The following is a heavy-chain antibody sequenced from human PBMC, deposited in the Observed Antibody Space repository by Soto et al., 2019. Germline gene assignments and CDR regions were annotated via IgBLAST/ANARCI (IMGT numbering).Heavy chain of an antibody. CDR1: GCSISNGGYY. CDR3: ARAPLYPAY. V-gene: IGHV4-31*03. CDR2: IYYSGST. J-gene: IGHJ4*02. Sequence: QVQLQESGPGLVKPSQTLSLTCTGSGCSISNGGYYWSWILQHPGKGLEAIGDIYYSGSTYYNPSLKGRVTISVDTSKKQFSLKLTSVTAADTAVYYCARAPLYPAYWGQGTLVTVSS. D-gene: IGHD2-2*02.